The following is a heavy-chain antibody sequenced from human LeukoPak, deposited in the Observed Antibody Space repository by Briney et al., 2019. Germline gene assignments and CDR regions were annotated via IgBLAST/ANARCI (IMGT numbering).Heavy chain of an antibody. D-gene: IGHD3-10*01. CDR2: IKQDGSEK. V-gene: IGHV3-7*01. CDR1: GFTFSSYW. J-gene: IGHJ4*02. Sequence: GGSLRLSCAASGFTFSSYWMSWVRQAPGKGLEWVANIKQDGSEKYYVDSVEGRFTISRDNGKNSLYLQMNSLRVEDMAVYYCARGGLLWFGELDYWGQGALVTVSS. CDR3: ARGGLLWFGELDY.